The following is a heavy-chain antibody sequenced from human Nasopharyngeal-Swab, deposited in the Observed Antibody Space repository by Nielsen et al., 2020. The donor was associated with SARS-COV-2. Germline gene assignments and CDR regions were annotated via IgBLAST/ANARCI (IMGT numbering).Heavy chain of an antibody. D-gene: IGHD1-26*01. J-gene: IGHJ6*03. V-gene: IGHV3-49*04. CDR1: GFIFGDYA. CDR3: TRGLVEQVYYYYYMDV. CDR2: IRSKAYGGTT. Sequence: SLKISCTASGFIFGDYAMSWVRQAPGKGLEWVGFIRSKAYGGTTEYAASVKGRFTISRDDSKSIAYLQMNSLKTEDTAVYYCTRGLVEQVYYYYYMDVWGKGTTVTVSS.